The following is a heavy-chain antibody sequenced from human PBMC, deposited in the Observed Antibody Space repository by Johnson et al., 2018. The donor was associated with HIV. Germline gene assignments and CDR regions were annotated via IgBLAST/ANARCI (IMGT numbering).Heavy chain of an antibody. J-gene: IGHJ3*01. V-gene: IGHV3-7*02. CDR1: GFTFSSNW. CDR3: ATDYNFWSGRPDSFDV. D-gene: IGHD3-3*01. CDR2: IKHDGSEK. Sequence: VQLVESGGGLVQRGGSLRLSCAASGFTFSSNWMSWVRQAPGKGLEWVANIKHDGSEKYYVDSVKGRFTISRDNAKNSLYLQMNSLRAEDLAVYYCATDYNFWSGRPDSFDVWGQGTMVTVSS.